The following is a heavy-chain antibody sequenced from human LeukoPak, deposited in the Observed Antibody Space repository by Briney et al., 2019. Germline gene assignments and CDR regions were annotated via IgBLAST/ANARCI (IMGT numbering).Heavy chain of an antibody. V-gene: IGHV4-59*01. Sequence: PSETLSLTCTVSGDSISDFSWTWIRQTPGKGLEWIGFISSSGTYHYCPSLESRVTFSLDTSKSQFSLSLKSVTAADTAVYYCARVFRGAVTSNWFDPWGQGILVTVSS. CDR1: GDSISDFS. CDR3: ARVFRGAVTSNWFDP. CDR2: ISSSGTY. J-gene: IGHJ5*02. D-gene: IGHD3-3*01.